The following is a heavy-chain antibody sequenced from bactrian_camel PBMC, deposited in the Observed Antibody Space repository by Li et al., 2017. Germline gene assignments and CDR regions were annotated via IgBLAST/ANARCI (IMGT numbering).Heavy chain of an antibody. V-gene: IGHV3S53*01. D-gene: IGHD5*01. Sequence: HVQLVESGLGSVQAGGSLRLSCALSGVTWRDCVAWFRQAPGQLREGVAAIDSDGNTSYGEAVKGRFTISVDNTGKLYLQMNALKSEDTAMYYCAAELDYGACSIFFSARWSYWGQGTQVTVS. CDR2: IDSDGNT. CDR3: AAELDYGACSIFFSARWSY. CDR1: GVTWRDC. J-gene: IGHJ4*01.